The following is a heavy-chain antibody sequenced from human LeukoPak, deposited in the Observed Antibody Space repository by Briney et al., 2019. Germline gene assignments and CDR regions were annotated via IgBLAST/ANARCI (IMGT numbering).Heavy chain of an antibody. V-gene: IGHV4-4*02. J-gene: IGHJ4*02. CDR1: GDSISSSNR. CDR3: ARVYNYNILIGYYYVDY. CDR2: IYHSGST. D-gene: IGHD3-9*01. Sequence: PSETLSLTCAVSGDSISSSNRWNWVRQPPGKGLEWIGEIYHSGSTNYNPSLKSRVTISVDNSKNQFSLKLRSVTAADTAVYYCARVYNYNILIGYYYVDYWGQGTLVTVSS.